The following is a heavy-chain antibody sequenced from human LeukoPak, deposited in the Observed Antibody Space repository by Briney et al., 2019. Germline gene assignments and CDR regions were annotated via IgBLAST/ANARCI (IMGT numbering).Heavy chain of an antibody. CDR2: VSSDGSST. CDR3: ARGYSYGHGGYSDY. J-gene: IGHJ4*02. Sequence: GGSLRLSCAASGFIFSSYWMHWVRHAPGKGLVWVSRVSSDGSSTTYADSVNGRFTISRDNAKNTLYLQMNSLRVEDTAVYYCARGYSYGHGGYSDYWGQGTLVIVSS. D-gene: IGHD5-18*01. V-gene: IGHV3-74*01. CDR1: GFIFSSYW.